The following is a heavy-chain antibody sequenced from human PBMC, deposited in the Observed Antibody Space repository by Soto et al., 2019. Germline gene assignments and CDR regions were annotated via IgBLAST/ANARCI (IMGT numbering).Heavy chain of an antibody. CDR3: ARRIYGDWYFDL. D-gene: IGHD3-16*01. J-gene: IGHJ2*01. CDR2: IFHSGST. V-gene: IGHV4-4*02. CDR1: GASISSTNW. Sequence: QVQLQESSPGLLKPSGTLSLTCGVSGASISSTNWWSWVRQPPGKGLEWIGEIFHSGSTNSNPSLKSRVTISLDTSKNQFSRKLSSVTAADMAVYYCARRIYGDWYFDLWGRGTLVTVSS.